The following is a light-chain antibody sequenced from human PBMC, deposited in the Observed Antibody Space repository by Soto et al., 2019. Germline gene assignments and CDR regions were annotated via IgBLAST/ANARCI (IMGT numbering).Light chain of an antibody. CDR1: SSDVGGYIY. V-gene: IGLV2-14*01. CDR2: DVS. J-gene: IGLJ1*01. CDR3: NSYRGTSTPCV. Sequence: QSVLTQPASVSGSPGQSITISCTGTSSDVGGYIYVSWYQQHPGKAPKLLFYDVSNRPSGVSNRFSGSKSGNTASLTISGLQAEDEADYYCNSYRGTSTPCVFGTGTKLTVL.